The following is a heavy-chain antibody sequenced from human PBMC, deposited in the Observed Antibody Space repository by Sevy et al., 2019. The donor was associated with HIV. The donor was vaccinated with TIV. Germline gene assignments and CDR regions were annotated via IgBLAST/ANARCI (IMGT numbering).Heavy chain of an antibody. J-gene: IGHJ4*02. D-gene: IGHD3-16*01. V-gene: IGHV3-48*03. Sequence: GGSLRLSCAASGFFFSSYEMNWVRQAPGKGLEWISFISTTGDTTYYAESVKGRFTISRDNAKKLVYLQMNRLRAEDTAIYYCVRDLGRTYYDVGGNRHENRVHLDYWGQGILVTVSS. CDR1: GFFFSSYE. CDR3: VRDLGRTYYDVGGNRHENRVHLDY. CDR2: ISTTGDTT.